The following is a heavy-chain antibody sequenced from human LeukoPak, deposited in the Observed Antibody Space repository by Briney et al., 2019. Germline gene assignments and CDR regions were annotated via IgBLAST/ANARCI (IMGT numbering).Heavy chain of an antibody. CDR1: GFTFSSYS. CDR2: ISSSSSYI. D-gene: IGHD3-10*02. Sequence: GGSLRLSCAASGFTFSSYSMNWVRQAPGKGLEWVSSISSSSSYIYYADSVNGRFTISRDNAKNSLYLQMNSLRAEDTAVYYCARYYYVFPTFDYWAQEPLVPVSS. J-gene: IGHJ4*02. V-gene: IGHV3-21*01. CDR3: ARYYYVFPTFDY.